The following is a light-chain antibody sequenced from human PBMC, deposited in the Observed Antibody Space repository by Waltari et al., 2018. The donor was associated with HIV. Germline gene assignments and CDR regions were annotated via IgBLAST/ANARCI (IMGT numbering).Light chain of an antibody. V-gene: IGLV2-14*01. CDR1: SRDVGTYNS. Sequence: QSALTQPASVSGSPGQSITISCPGSSRDVGTYNSFSWYQQHPVKAPKLIIYEVSNRPSGVSNRFSGSKSGSTASLTISGLQAEDEADYYCSSYTSGNAVLFGGGTKVTVL. J-gene: IGLJ2*01. CDR3: SSYTSGNAVL. CDR2: EVS.